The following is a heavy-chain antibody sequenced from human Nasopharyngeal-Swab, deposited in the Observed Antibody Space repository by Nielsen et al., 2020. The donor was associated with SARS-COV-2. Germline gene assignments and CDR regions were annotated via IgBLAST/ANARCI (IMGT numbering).Heavy chain of an antibody. D-gene: IGHD6-13*01. CDR3: AKEVAAAIGEYYFDY. J-gene: IGHJ4*02. CDR1: GFTFSSYA. V-gene: IGHV3-23*01. Sequence: GGSLRLSCAASGFTFSSYAMSWVRQAPGKGLEWVSAISGSGGSTYYADSVKGRFTTSRDNSKNTLYLQMNSLRAEDTAVYYCAKEVAAAIGEYYFDYWGQGTLVTVSS. CDR2: ISGSGGST.